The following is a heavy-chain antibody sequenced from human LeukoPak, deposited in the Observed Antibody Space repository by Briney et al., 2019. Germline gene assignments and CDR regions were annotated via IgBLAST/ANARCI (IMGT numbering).Heavy chain of an antibody. D-gene: IGHD3-22*01. V-gene: IGHV4-61*02. CDR3: ARAGGRYYYDTTPPADAFDI. J-gene: IGHJ3*02. CDR1: GGAINSGSHY. CDR2: IYTSGTT. Sequence: SQTLSLTCTVSGGAINSGSHYWSWIRQSAGKGLEWIGRIYTSGTTNSNPSLKSRVTISVDTSKNQFSLKLSSVTAADTAVYYCARAGGRYYYDTTPPADAFDIWGQGTMVTVSS.